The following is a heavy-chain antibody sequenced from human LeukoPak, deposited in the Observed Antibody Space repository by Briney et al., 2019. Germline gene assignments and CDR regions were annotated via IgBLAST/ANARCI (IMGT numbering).Heavy chain of an antibody. CDR2: ISTTGST. Sequence: SETLSLTCTVSGTSISRHYWIWLRQSAGLGLEWLGYISTTGSTTYNPSLEGRVTMSEDTSQNQLSLTLSSVTAADTAVYFCARQDGLWVGDLGGWFDFWGQGIQVTVSS. CDR1: GTSISRHY. V-gene: IGHV4-4*09. J-gene: IGHJ5*01. CDR3: ARQDGLWVGDLGGWFDF. D-gene: IGHD3-10*01.